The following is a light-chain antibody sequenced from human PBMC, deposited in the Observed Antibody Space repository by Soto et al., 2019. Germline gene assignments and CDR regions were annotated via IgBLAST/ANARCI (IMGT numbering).Light chain of an antibody. CDR2: DAS. V-gene: IGKV3-11*01. Sequence: EIVFTQSPATLSLSPVERATLSFRASQVVSSYLAWYQQKPGQAPRLLIYDASNRATLIPASFSGRWSGTDFTLIVSSLEPEDFAVYCCQKRSNWPINFGQGTRLEIK. CDR1: QVVSSY. CDR3: QKRSNWPIN. J-gene: IGKJ5*01.